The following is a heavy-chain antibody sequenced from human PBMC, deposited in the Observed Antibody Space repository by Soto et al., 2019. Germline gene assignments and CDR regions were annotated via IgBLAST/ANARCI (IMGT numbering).Heavy chain of an antibody. J-gene: IGHJ4*02. V-gene: IGHV4-31*03. CDR2: IYYSGST. Sequence: SETLSLTCTVSGGSISSGGYYWSWIRQHPGKGLEWIGYIYYSGSTYYNPSLKSRVTISVDTSKNQFSLKLSSVTAADTAVYYCARVYCSGGSCYDFDYWARAPWSPSPQ. D-gene: IGHD2-15*01. CDR1: GGSISSGGYY. CDR3: ARVYCSGGSCYDFDY.